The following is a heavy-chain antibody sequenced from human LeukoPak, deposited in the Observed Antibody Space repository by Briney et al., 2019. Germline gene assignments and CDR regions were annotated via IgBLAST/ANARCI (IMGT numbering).Heavy chain of an antibody. V-gene: IGHV5-51*01. CDR2: IYPGDSDT. Sequence: PGESLKISCKGSGYSFTSYWIGWVRQMPGKGLEWMGIIYPGDSDTRYSPSFQGHVTISADKSISTAYLQWSSLKASDTAMYYCARHGAPGYQLLDYYYMDVWGKGTTVTVSS. J-gene: IGHJ6*03. CDR3: ARHGAPGYQLLDYYYMDV. CDR1: GYSFTSYW. D-gene: IGHD2-2*01.